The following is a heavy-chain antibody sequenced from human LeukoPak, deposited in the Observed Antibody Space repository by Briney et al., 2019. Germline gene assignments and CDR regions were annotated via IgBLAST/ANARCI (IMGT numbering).Heavy chain of an antibody. J-gene: IGHJ3*02. V-gene: IGHV1-2*06. D-gene: IGHD3-3*01. CDR2: INPNSGGT. CDR1: GYTFTSYY. Sequence: ASVKVSCKASGYTFTSYYMHWVRQAPGQGLEWMGRINPNSGGTNYAQKFQGRVTMTRDTSISTAYMELSRLRSDDTAVYYCARPTAIFGVVNHDAFDIWGQGTMVTVSS. CDR3: ARPTAIFGVVNHDAFDI.